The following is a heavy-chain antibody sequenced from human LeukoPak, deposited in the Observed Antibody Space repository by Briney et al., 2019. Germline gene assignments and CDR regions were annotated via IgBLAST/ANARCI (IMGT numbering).Heavy chain of an antibody. J-gene: IGHJ3*02. Sequence: SETLSLTCSVSGGSISNYYWSWIRQPPGKGLEYIGYSYYSGSTDYNPSLKSRVTMSVDTSKNQFSLMLTSVTAADSAVYYCARQSISSRRAFDIWGQGTMVTVSS. CDR3: ARQSISSRRAFDI. V-gene: IGHV4-59*08. D-gene: IGHD6-6*01. CDR2: SYYSGST. CDR1: GGSISNYY.